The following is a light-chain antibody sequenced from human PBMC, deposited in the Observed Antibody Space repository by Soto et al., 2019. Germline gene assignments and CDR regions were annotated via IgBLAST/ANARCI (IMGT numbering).Light chain of an antibody. CDR2: DVS. CDR1: SSDVGGYNY. V-gene: IGLV2-14*01. Sequence: QSALTQPASASESPGQSITIPCTGTSSDVGGYNYVSWYQQHPGKAPKLMIYDVSNRPSGVSDRFSGSKSGNTASLTISGLQAEDEANYYCSSFTGNDQVVFGGGTKLTVL. CDR3: SSFTGNDQVV. J-gene: IGLJ2*01.